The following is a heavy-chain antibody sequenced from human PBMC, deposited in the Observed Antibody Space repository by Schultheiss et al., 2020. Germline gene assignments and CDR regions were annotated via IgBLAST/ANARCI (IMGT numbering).Heavy chain of an antibody. V-gene: IGHV4-59*01. D-gene: IGHD6-6*01. CDR2: IYYSGST. J-gene: IGHJ5*02. CDR3: ARILYSSSSGGWFDP. Sequence: SETLSLTCAVSGGSISSYYWSWIRQPPGKGLEWIGYIYYSGSTNYNPSLKSRVTISVDTSKNQFSLKLSSVTAADTAVYYCARILYSSSSGGWFDPWGQGTLVTVSS. CDR1: GGSISSYY.